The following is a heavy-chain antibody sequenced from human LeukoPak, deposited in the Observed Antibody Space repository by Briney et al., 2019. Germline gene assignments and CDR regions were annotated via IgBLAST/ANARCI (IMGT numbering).Heavy chain of an antibody. CDR3: AKGIYSSGWSYFDY. CDR2: PSGSGITT. D-gene: IGHD6-19*01. J-gene: IGHJ4*01. CDR1: GFTFSSYA. Sequence: GGSLRLSCAASGFTFSSYAMSWVRQAPGKGLEWVSTPSGSGITTYYADSVKGRFTISRDNSKNTLYLQMNSLRAEDTAVYYCAKGIYSSGWSYFDYWGHGTLVTVSS. V-gene: IGHV3-23*01.